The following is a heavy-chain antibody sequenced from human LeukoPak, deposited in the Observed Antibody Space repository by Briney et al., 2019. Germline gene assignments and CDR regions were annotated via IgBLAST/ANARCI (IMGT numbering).Heavy chain of an antibody. CDR1: GFTFSSYG. CDR3: AKQGGVADDGSLDY. Sequence: GRSLTLSCAASGFTFSSYGMHWVRQVPGKGLEWVAVISYDGSNKYYADSVKGRFTISRDNSKNTLYLQMISLRAEDTAVYYCAKQGGVADDGSLDYWGKGTLVTVSS. D-gene: IGHD6-13*01. V-gene: IGHV3-30*18. CDR2: ISYDGSNK. J-gene: IGHJ4*02.